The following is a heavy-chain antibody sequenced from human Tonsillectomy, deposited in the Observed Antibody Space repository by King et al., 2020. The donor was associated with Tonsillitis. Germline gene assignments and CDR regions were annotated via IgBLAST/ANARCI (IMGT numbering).Heavy chain of an antibody. V-gene: IGHV3-48*03. Sequence: VQLVESGGGLVQPGGSLRLSCAASGFTFSSYEMNWVRQAPGKGLEWISYISPSGSTIHYADSVKGRFTISRDNAKSSLYLQMNSLRAEDTAVYYCAPIWFGDLFLRAQFDCWGQGTLVTVSS. CDR3: APIWFGDLFLRAQFDC. J-gene: IGHJ4*02. D-gene: IGHD3-10*01. CDR1: GFTFSSYE. CDR2: ISPSGSTI.